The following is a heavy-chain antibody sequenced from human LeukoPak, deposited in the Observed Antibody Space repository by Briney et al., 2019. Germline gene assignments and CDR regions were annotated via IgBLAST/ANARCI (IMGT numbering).Heavy chain of an antibody. CDR3: AKLHSATITADFDN. Sequence: GGSLRFSCAASGFTFSSYNMNWVRQAPGKGLEWVSGISIGGDYTYYADSVQGRFTISRDNSKNTLFLQMSNLRAEDTAKYYCAKLHSATITADFDNWGQGSLVIVSS. J-gene: IGHJ4*02. D-gene: IGHD1-14*01. CDR2: ISIGGDYT. CDR1: GFTFSSYN. V-gene: IGHV3-23*01.